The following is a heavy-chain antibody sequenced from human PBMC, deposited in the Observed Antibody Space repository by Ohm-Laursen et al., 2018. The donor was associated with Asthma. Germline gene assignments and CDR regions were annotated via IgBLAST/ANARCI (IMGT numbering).Heavy chain of an antibody. CDR2: TYPGDSDT. V-gene: IGHV5-51*01. CDR3: ARSRDSSGYTYDAFPI. CDR1: GYNFPTYW. J-gene: IGHJ3*02. Sequence: ESLRISCKCSGYNFPTYWIGWVRQMPGKGLELMGITYPGDSDTRYSPSLQGQVTISADKSISTAYLEWSSLKASDSAIYYCARSRDSSGYTYDAFPIWGQGTMVTVSS. D-gene: IGHD3-22*01.